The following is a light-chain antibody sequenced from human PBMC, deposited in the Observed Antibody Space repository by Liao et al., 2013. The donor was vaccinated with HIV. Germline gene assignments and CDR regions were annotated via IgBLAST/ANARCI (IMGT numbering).Light chain of an antibody. V-gene: IGLV3-1*01. Sequence: SYDLTQPPSVSVSPGQTATITCSGHKLVDTYACWYQQRPGQSPVLVIYQDSQRPSGIPERFSGSKSGNTATLTISGTQTMDEADYYCQAWDSSTRVVFGGGTKLTVL. J-gene: IGLJ2*01. CDR1: KLVDTY. CDR3: QAWDSSTRVV. CDR2: QDS.